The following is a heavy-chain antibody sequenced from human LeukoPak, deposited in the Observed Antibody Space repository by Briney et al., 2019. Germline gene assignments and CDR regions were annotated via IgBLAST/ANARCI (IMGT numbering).Heavy chain of an antibody. CDR1: GFTFSSYI. CDR2: ISSSSSTI. V-gene: IGHV3-48*04. CDR3: ASTGRYCTRTSCSNYFHY. Sequence: GGSLRLSCAASGFTFSSYIMNWVRQAPGQGLEWVSYISSSSSTIYYADSVKGRFTLSRDNGKNSLYLQMNRLRAEDTAVYYCASTGRYCTRTSCSNYFHYWGQGTLVTVSS. J-gene: IGHJ4*02. D-gene: IGHD2-2*01.